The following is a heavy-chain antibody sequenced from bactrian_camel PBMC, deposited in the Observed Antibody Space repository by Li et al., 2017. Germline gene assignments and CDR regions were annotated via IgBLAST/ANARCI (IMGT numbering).Heavy chain of an antibody. CDR3: AADLSTVVRGEYNH. Sequence: HVQLVESGGGSVQPGGSLRLSCAASGVTLSRYCMGWFRQAPGKPRERVAAMMIGDRFGYTAYADSVKARFTVSRDNAKNTLDLQMNSLKPEDTGVYYCAADLSTVVRGEYNHWGQGTQVTVS. D-gene: IGHD2*01. CDR2: MMIGDRFGYT. V-gene: IGHV3S1*01. J-gene: IGHJ4*01. CDR1: GVTLSRYC.